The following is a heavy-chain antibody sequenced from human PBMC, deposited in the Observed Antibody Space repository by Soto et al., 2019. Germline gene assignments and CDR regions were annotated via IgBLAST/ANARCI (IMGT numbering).Heavy chain of an antibody. V-gene: IGHV4-39*07. D-gene: IGHD3-22*01. CDR2: IYYSGST. Sequence: SETMSLTCTVSGGSISSSSDYWGWIRQPPGKGLEWIGSIYYSGSTYYNPSLKSRVTISVDTSKNQFSLKLSSVTAADTAVYYCARAGRFNYYDTSGYYFDYWGLGTLVTVSS. CDR3: ARAGRFNYYDTSGYYFDY. J-gene: IGHJ4*02. CDR1: GGSISSSSDY.